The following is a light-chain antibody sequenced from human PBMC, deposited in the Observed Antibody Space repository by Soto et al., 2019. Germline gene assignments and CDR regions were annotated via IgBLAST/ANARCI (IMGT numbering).Light chain of an antibody. CDR3: QEYSKWPLFT. V-gene: IGKV3-15*01. CDR1: QSVGRN. J-gene: IGKJ3*01. Sequence: EIVVTQSPVILSVSPGDRATLSCRASQSVGRNLAWYQQKPGQAPKLLIYAASTRATGLPARFSGSGSGTDFTLTISSLQSEDFAVYYCQEYSKWPLFTFGPGTRVDIK. CDR2: AAS.